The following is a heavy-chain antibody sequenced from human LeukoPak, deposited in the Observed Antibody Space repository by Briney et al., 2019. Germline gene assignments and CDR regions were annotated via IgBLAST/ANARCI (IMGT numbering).Heavy chain of an antibody. Sequence: SVKVSCKASGGTFSSYAISWVRQAPGQGLEWMGGIIPIFGTANYAQKFQGRVTITADESTSTAYMELSSLRSEDTAVYYCARTRLYCSSTSCYAHYYYYGMGVWGQGTTVTVSS. CDR1: GGTFSSYA. V-gene: IGHV1-69*13. J-gene: IGHJ6*02. CDR3: ARTRLYCSSTSCYAHYYYYGMGV. D-gene: IGHD2-2*01. CDR2: IIPIFGTA.